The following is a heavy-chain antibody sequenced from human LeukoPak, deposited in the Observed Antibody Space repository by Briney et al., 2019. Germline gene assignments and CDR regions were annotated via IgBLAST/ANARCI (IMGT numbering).Heavy chain of an antibody. CDR2: IYYSGST. CDR1: GGSISSYY. J-gene: IGHJ5*02. D-gene: IGHD3-22*01. V-gene: IGHV4-59*01. Sequence: SETLSLTCTVSGGSISSYYWSWIRQPPGKGLEWIGYIYYSGSTNYNPSLKSRVTISVDTSKNQFSLKLSSVTAADTAVYYCAREGEYYYDSSDYGFDPWGQGTLVTVSS. CDR3: AREGEYYYDSSDYGFDP.